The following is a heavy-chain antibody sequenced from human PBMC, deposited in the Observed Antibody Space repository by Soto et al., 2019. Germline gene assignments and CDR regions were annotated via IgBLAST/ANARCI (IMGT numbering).Heavy chain of an antibody. CDR3: ARDYFDRSGLYGMDL. Sequence: ASVKVSCKASGYTFIDYYMHWVRQAPGQGLEWMGSINPDTDDTHYAQKFQGRLIMTRDTSINTVYMELSRLTSDDTAVYYCARDYFDRSGLYGMDLWGQGTTVTVSS. V-gene: IGHV1-2*02. D-gene: IGHD3-22*01. J-gene: IGHJ6*02. CDR1: GYTFIDYY. CDR2: INPDTDDT.